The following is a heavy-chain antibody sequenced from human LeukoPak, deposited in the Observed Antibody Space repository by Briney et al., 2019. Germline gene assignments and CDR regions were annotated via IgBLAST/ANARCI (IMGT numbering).Heavy chain of an antibody. CDR2: ISSSSSYI. CDR3: ARDGSSWYRFDY. J-gene: IGHJ4*02. V-gene: IGHV3-21*01. CDR1: GFTFSSYS. Sequence: GGSLRLXCAASGFTFSSYSMKWVRQAPGKGLEWVSSISSSSSYIYYADSVKGRFTISRDNAKNSLYLQMNSLRAEDTAVYYCARDGSSWYRFDYWGQGTLVTVSS. D-gene: IGHD6-13*01.